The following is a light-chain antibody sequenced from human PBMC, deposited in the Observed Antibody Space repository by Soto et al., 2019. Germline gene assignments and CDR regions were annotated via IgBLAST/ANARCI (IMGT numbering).Light chain of an antibody. CDR2: AAS. Sequence: AIRMTQSPSSFSASTGDRVTITCRASQGISSYLAWYQQKPGKAPKLLVYAASTLQYGVPSRFSGRGSGTDFTLTISCLQSEDFATYFCQQYYTYPQTFGQGTKVDIK. CDR3: QQYYTYPQT. V-gene: IGKV1-8*01. J-gene: IGKJ2*01. CDR1: QGISSY.